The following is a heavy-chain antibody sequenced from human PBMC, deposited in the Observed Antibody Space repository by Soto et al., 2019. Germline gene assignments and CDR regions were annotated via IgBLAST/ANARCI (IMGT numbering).Heavy chain of an antibody. CDR3: ARRSSYYDILTGLRRLSSFDY. CDR1: GGSISSSSYY. V-gene: IGHV4-39*01. CDR2: IYYSGST. D-gene: IGHD3-9*01. Sequence: SETLSLTCTVSGGSISSSSYYWGWIRQPPGKGLEWIGSIYYSGSTYYNPSLKSRVTISVDTSKNQFSLKLSSVTAADPAVYYCARRSSYYDILTGLRRLSSFDYWGQGTLVTVSS. J-gene: IGHJ4*02.